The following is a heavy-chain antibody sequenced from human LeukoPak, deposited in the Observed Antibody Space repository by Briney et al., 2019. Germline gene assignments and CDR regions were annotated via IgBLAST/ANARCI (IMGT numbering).Heavy chain of an antibody. V-gene: IGHV1-2*04. Sequence: ASVKVSCKASGYTFTGYYMHWVRQAPGQGLEWMGWINPNSGGTNYAQKFQGWVTMTRDTSISTAYMELSRLRSDDTAVYYCARSRVGSDWLLLSGLGAFDIWGQGTMVTVSS. CDR3: ARSRVGSDWLLLSGLGAFDI. J-gene: IGHJ3*02. D-gene: IGHD3/OR15-3a*01. CDR2: INPNSGGT. CDR1: GYTFTGYY.